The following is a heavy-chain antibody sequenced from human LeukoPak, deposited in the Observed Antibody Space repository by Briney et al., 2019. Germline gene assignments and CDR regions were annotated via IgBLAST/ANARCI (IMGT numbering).Heavy chain of an antibody. V-gene: IGHV1-18*01. CDR1: GYTFTSYG. CDR2: ISAYNGNT. J-gene: IGHJ4*02. Sequence: ASVTVSCKASGYTFTSYGISWVRQAPGQGLEWMGWISAYNGNTNYAQKLQGRVTMTTDTSTSTAYMELRSLRSDDTAVYYCARDLLYDYVWGSYRSVFDYWGQGTLVTVSS. D-gene: IGHD3-16*02. CDR3: ARDLLYDYVWGSYRSVFDY.